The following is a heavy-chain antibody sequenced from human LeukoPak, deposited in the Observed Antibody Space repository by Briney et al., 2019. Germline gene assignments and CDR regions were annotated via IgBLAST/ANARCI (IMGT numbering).Heavy chain of an antibody. J-gene: IGHJ5*02. CDR3: AKGGYCGGDCYSSWFDP. Sequence: PGGSLRLSCAASGFTFSSYAMSWVRQAPGKGLEWVSAISGSGGSTYYADSVKGRFTISRVNSKNTLYLQMNSLRAEDTAVYYCAKGGYCGGDCYSSWFDPWGQGTLVTVSS. D-gene: IGHD2-21*02. CDR1: GFTFSSYA. V-gene: IGHV3-23*01. CDR2: ISGSGGST.